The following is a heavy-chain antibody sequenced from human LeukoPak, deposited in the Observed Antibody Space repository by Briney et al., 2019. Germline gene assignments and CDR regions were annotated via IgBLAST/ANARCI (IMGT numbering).Heavy chain of an antibody. J-gene: IGHJ6*03. D-gene: IGHD5-24*01. V-gene: IGHV3-74*01. CDR3: ARARRWLQLTYYYYMDV. Sequence: GGFLRLSCAASGFTFSSYWMHWVRQAPGKGLVWVSRINTDGSGTSYADSVKGRFTISRDNAKNTLYLQMNSLRAEDTAVYYCARARRWLQLTYYYYMDVWGKGTTVTVSS. CDR1: GFTFSSYW. CDR2: INTDGSGT.